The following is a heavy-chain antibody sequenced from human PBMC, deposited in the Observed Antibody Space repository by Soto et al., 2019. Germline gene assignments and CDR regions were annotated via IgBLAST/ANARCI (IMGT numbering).Heavy chain of an antibody. V-gene: IGHV1-8*01. CDR1: GYTFTSYD. D-gene: IGHD4-17*01. Sequence: QVQLVQSGAEVKKPGASVKVSCKASGYTFTSYDINWVRQATGQGLEWMGWMNPNSGNKGYAQKFQSRVTXTXXTSISTSYMELSSLRSEDTAVYYCARTLYGDNVDYWGQGTLVTVSS. CDR2: MNPNSGNK. J-gene: IGHJ4*02. CDR3: ARTLYGDNVDY.